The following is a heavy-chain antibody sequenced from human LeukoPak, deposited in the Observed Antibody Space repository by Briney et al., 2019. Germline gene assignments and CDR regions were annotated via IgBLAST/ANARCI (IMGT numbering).Heavy chain of an antibody. V-gene: IGHV3-48*01. CDR2: ISSSSDLT. CDR1: GFTFSSYH. Sequence: PRGSLRLSCVASGFTFSSYHMNWVRQAPAKGLEWVSYISSSSDLTYYADSVKGRFAISRDNARNSLYLQLNSRRAEDTAVYYCARVWQHYSNTDYWGQGALVTVSS. CDR3: ARVWQHYSNTDY. J-gene: IGHJ4*02. D-gene: IGHD4-11*01.